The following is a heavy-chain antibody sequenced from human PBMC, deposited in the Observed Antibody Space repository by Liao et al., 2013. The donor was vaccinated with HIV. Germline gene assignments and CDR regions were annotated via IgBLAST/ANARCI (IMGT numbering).Heavy chain of an antibody. Sequence: QLQLQESGPGLVKPSETLSLTCTVSGGSISSSSYYWGWIRQPPGKGLEWIGSIYYSGSTYYNPSLKSRVTISVDTSKNQFSLKLSSVTAADTAVYYCARGSPRVVMGVMNAFDIWGQGTMVIVSS. CDR3: ARGSPRVVMGVMNAFDI. CDR2: IYYSGST. D-gene: IGHD3-3*01. CDR1: GGSISSSSYY. V-gene: IGHV4-39*07. J-gene: IGHJ3*02.